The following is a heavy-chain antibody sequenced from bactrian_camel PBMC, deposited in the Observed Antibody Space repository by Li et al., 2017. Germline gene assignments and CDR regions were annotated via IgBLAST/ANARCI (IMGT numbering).Heavy chain of an antibody. J-gene: IGHJ6*01. CDR1: GYTSRTNC. Sequence: HVQLVESGGVPVPPGGSMTLSCTPSGYTSRTNCMGWFRQAPGTEREGVACIDSARNTTYVDSVKGRFTISKDNAKNTLYLRMDSLKPEDTAMYYCAADPVWVGCRDFLSRERRGNSWGQGTQVTVS. D-gene: IGHD5*01. V-gene: IGHV3S53*01. CDR2: IDSARNT. CDR3: AADPVWVGCRDFLSRERRGNS.